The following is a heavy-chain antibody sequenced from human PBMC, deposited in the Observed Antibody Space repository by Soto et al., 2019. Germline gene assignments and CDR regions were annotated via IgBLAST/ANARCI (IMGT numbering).Heavy chain of an antibody. CDR1: GGTFSSYA. V-gene: IGHV1-69*13. CDR3: ARTREPRGSNAPWFGELLGEYYYYYGMDV. J-gene: IGHJ6*02. Sequence: SVKVSCKASGGTFSSYAISWVRQAPGQGLEWMGGIIPIFGTANYAQKLQGRVTITADESTSTAYMELSSLISEDTAVYYCARTREPRGSNAPWFGELLGEYYYYYGMDVWG. D-gene: IGHD3-10*01. CDR2: IIPIFGTA.